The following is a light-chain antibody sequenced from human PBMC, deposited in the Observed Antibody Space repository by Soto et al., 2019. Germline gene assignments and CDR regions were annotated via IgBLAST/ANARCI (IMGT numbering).Light chain of an antibody. CDR2: GAS. J-gene: IGKJ2*01. CDR3: QQYDSWPS. CDR1: QSVSSN. V-gene: IGKV3-15*01. Sequence: EILMTQSPATLSVSPGERTTLSCRASQSVSSNLAWYQQKPGQAPRLLIHGASTRATGIPARFSGSGSGTEFTLTISSLQSEDFAVYYCQQYDSWPSFGLGTKLEIK.